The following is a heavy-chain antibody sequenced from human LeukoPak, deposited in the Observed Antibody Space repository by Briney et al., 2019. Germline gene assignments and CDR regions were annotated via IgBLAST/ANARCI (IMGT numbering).Heavy chain of an antibody. J-gene: IGHJ4*02. CDR1: GDSISSSNW. CDR2: IYHSGTT. Sequence: RASETLSLTCAVSGDSISSSNWWSWVRQPPGKGLEWIGEIYHSGTTNYNPSLKSRVTISVDRSKNQFSLRLSSVTAADTAVYYCARVGIAVAAGLGYWGQGTLVTVSS. D-gene: IGHD6-19*01. V-gene: IGHV4-4*02. CDR3: ARVGIAVAAGLGY.